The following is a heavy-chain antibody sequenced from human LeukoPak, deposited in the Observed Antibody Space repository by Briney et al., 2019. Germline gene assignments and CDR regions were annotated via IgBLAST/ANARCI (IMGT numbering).Heavy chain of an antibody. CDR2: FDPEDGET. J-gene: IGHJ4*02. CDR3: ATASSSSGLATIDY. Sequence: GASVKVSCKVSGYTLTELSMHWVRQAPGKGLEWMGGFDPEDGETIYAQKFQGRATMTEDTSTDTAYMQLSSLRSEDTAVYCCATASSSSGLATIDYWGQGTLVTVSS. V-gene: IGHV1-24*01. CDR1: GYTLTELS. D-gene: IGHD6-6*01.